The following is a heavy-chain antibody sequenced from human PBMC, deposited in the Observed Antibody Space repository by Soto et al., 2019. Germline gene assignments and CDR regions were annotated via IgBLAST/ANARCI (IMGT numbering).Heavy chain of an antibody. Sequence: PGGSLRLSCAASGFTFSSYDMHWVRQATGKGLEWVSAIGTAGDTYYPGSVKGRFTISRENAKNSLYLQMNSLRAGDTAVYYCARKMSRYSGYDLFDYWGQGTLVTVSS. CDR3: ARKMSRYSGYDLFDY. V-gene: IGHV3-13*01. CDR2: IGTAGDT. D-gene: IGHD5-12*01. J-gene: IGHJ4*02. CDR1: GFTFSSYD.